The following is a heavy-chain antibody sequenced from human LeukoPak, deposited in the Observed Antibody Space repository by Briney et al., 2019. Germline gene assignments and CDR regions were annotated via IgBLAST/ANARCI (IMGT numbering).Heavy chain of an antibody. J-gene: IGHJ4*02. V-gene: IGHV1-18*01. CDR2: ISTYNGNT. Sequence: ASVKVSCKASGYTFTSHGISWVRQAPGQGLEWMGWISTYNGNTNYAQKLQGRVSMTTDTSTSTAYMDLRSLRSDDTAVYYCARRSGIAVAGAFDYWGQGTLVTVSS. CDR3: ARRSGIAVAGAFDY. CDR1: GYTFTSHG. D-gene: IGHD6-19*01.